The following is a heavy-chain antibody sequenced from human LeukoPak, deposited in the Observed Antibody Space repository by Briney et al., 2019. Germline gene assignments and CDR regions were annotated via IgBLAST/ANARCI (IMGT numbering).Heavy chain of an antibody. CDR1: GGSISSYY. D-gene: IGHD7-27*01. J-gene: IGHJ5*02. Sequence: SETLSLTCTVSGGSISSYYWSWIRQPPGKGLEWIGYIYTSGSTNYNPSLKSRVTISVDTSKNQFSLKLSSVTAADTAVYYCARLWGSWFDPWGQGTLVTVSS. CDR2: IYTSGST. CDR3: ARLWGSWFDP. V-gene: IGHV4-4*09.